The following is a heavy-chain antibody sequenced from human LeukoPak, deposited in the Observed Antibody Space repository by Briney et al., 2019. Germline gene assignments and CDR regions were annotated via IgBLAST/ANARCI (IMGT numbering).Heavy chain of an antibody. CDR2: INWSGGST. CDR3: ARDSWYGDYALDY. D-gene: IGHD4-17*01. J-gene: IGHJ4*02. Sequence: GGSLRLSCAASGFTFDDYAMNWVRQAPGQGLEWVSDINWSGGSTGYADSVKGRFTISRDNAKNSLYRQMNSLRAEDTALYYCARDSWYGDYALDYWGQGTLVTVSS. V-gene: IGHV3-20*04. CDR1: GFTFDDYA.